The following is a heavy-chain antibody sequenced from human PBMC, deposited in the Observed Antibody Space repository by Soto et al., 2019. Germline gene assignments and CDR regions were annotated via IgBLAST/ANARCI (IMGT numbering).Heavy chain of an antibody. CDR3: AYSTGWYRHDV. Sequence: QVQLQESGPGLVKPSGTLSLTCAVSGDSISNSRWWTWVRQPPGKGLEWIGDIFHSGDTNYNPSLKXXVFISVDKSQTQLSLKVSSVSAADTAVYYCAYSTGWYRHDVWGQGTLVTVSS. D-gene: IGHD6-19*01. CDR2: IFHSGDT. CDR1: GDSISNSRW. J-gene: IGHJ3*01. V-gene: IGHV4-4*02.